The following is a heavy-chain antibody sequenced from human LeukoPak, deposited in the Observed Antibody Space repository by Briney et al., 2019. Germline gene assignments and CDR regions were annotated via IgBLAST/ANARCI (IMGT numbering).Heavy chain of an antibody. J-gene: IGHJ6*02. V-gene: IGHV3-66*01. Sequence: PGGSLRLSCAASGFTLSSNYMSWVRQAPGKGLEWVSGIYSGGSTYYADSVKGRFTISRDNSKNTLYLQMNSLRAEDTAVYYCARGVRQQLELYYYYGMDVWGQGTTVTVSS. CDR1: GFTLSSNY. CDR2: IYSGGST. D-gene: IGHD6-13*01. CDR3: ARGVRQQLELYYYYGMDV.